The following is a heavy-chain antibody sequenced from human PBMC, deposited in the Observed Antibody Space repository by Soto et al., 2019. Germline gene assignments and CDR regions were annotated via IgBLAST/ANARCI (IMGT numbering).Heavy chain of an antibody. D-gene: IGHD4-17*01. CDR2: ISYDGSNK. CDR3: AKDVQSYGDYDYYCYGMDV. Sequence: QVQLVESGGGEVQPGRSLTISCAASGFTFSTYGMHWVRQAPGKGLEWVAVISYDGSNKFYSDSVKGRFTISRDNFKNTLNLQMNSRRADDTAVYSCAKDVQSYGDYDYYCYGMDVWGLGTRVTVSS. J-gene: IGHJ6*02. CDR1: GFTFSTYG. V-gene: IGHV3-30*18.